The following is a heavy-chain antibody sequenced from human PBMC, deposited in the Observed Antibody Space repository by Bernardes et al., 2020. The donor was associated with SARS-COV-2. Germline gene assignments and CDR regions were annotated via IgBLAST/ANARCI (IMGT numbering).Heavy chain of an antibody. V-gene: IGHV3-21*01. CDR3: ARDVGGTDWRFGFDV. D-gene: IGHD3-9*01. CDR1: GFTFRNSL. J-gene: IGHJ3*01. Sequence: SLLISCVASGFTFRNSLFSWFRQDPGPGLAWVSSISGAGLYLYYGDSVRGRFTTSRDNTRTSVFLQMESLRAEDTAVYYCARDVGGTDWRFGFDVWGPGTMVHVSS. CDR2: ISGAGLYL.